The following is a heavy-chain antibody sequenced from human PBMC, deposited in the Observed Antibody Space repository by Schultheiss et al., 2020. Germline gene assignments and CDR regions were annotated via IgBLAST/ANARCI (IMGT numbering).Heavy chain of an antibody. CDR1: GGSIDRRSHH. V-gene: IGHV4-39*07. CDR3: ARDRWDDFWSGYRSDHSDRSFDP. CDR2: IYHSGTT. J-gene: IGHJ5*02. Sequence: SETLSLTCTVSGGSIDRRSHHWGWIRQPPGERPEWIGSIYHSGTTNYNPSLKSRVTISMDTSKNQFSLKLSSVTAEDTAVYYCARDRWDDFWSGYRSDHSDRSFDPWGQGTLVTVSS. D-gene: IGHD3-3*01.